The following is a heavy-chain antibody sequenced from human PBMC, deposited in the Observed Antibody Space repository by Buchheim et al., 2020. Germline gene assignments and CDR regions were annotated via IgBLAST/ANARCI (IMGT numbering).Heavy chain of an antibody. CDR3: ARDITMIPGVMDY. J-gene: IGHJ4*02. V-gene: IGHV4-34*01. Sequence: QVQLQQWGAGLLKPSETLSLTCAVYGGSFSGYYWSWIRQPPGKGLEWIGEINHSGSTNYNPSLKSRVTISVDTSKNQFSLKRSAVTAADTAVYYCARDITMIPGVMDYWGQGTL. D-gene: IGHD3-22*01. CDR2: INHSGST. CDR1: GGSFSGYY.